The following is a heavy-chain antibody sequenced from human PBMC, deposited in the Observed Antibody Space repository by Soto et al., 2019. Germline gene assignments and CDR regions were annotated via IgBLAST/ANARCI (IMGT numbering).Heavy chain of an antibody. D-gene: IGHD3-16*01. J-gene: IGHJ6*02. Sequence: QVQLVQSGAEVKKPGSSVKVSCKASGGTFSSYAINWVRQAHGQGLEWMGGIIPIFGTADYAQKFQGRVTITADQSTSTAYMELSSLRSEDTAVYYCAQCLLGVNYYYGMDVWGQGTTVTVSS. V-gene: IGHV1-69*12. CDR3: AQCLLGVNYYYGMDV. CDR2: IIPIFGTA. CDR1: GGTFSSYA.